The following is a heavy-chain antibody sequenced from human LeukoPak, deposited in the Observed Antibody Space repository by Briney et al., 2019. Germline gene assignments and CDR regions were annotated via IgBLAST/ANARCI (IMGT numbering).Heavy chain of an antibody. Sequence: PGGSLRLSCAASGFTFSSYEMNWVRQAPGKGLEWVSYISSSGSTIYYADSVKGRFTISRDNAKNSLYLQMNSLRAEDTALYYCAKDNQYYYDTRGYWGAFDIWGQGTMVTVSS. CDR3: AKDNQYYYDTRGYWGAFDI. V-gene: IGHV3-48*03. D-gene: IGHD3-22*01. CDR1: GFTFSSYE. J-gene: IGHJ3*02. CDR2: ISSSGSTI.